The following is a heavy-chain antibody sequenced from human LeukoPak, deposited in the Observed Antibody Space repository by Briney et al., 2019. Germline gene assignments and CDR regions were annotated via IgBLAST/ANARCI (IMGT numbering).Heavy chain of an antibody. CDR3: ATSTTPRPGAFTPFNWLEP. J-gene: IGHJ5*02. D-gene: IGHD6-6*01. Sequence: GASVKVSYKASGFTFMNSAVHWVRQARGQRPEWIGWILVATGATNYAQTFQDRVTLTTDVSSGTVYMDLSSLRYDDTAIYYCATSTTPRPGAFTPFNWLEPWGQGTLVTVSS. CDR2: ILVATGAT. V-gene: IGHV1-58*01. CDR1: GFTFMNSA.